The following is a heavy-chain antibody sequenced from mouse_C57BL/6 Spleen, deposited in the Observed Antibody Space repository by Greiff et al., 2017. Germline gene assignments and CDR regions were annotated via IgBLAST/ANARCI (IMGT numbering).Heavy chain of an antibody. D-gene: IGHD1-1*01. CDR3: ARGAYYYGSSRYYAMDD. Sequence: QVQLQQPGAELVKPGASVKMSCKASGYTFTSYWITWVKQRPGQGLEWIGDIYPGSGSTNYNEKFKSKATLTVDTSSSTADMQLSSLTSEDSAVYYCARGAYYYGSSRYYAMDDWGQGTSVTVSS. J-gene: IGHJ4*01. CDR1: GYTFTSYW. V-gene: IGHV1-55*01. CDR2: IYPGSGST.